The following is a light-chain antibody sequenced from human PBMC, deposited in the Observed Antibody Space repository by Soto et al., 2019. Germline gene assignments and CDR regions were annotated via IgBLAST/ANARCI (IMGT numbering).Light chain of an antibody. J-gene: IGLJ1*01. V-gene: IGLV2-11*01. CDR3: CSFAGSYSYV. CDR2: DVT. CDR1: SSDVGRYGY. Sequence: QSVLTQPLSVSASPGQSVTISCTGTSSDVGRYGYVSWYQQHPGKAPKLIVYDVTERPSGVPDRFSGSKSGNTASLTISGLQAEDEADYSCCSFAGSYSYVFGTGTKVTVL.